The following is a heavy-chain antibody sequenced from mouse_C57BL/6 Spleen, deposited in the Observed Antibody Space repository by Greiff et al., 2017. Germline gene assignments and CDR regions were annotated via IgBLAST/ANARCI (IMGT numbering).Heavy chain of an antibody. CDR2: IDPETGGT. J-gene: IGHJ2*01. CDR1: GYTFTDYE. Sequence: QVQLQQSGAELVRPGASVTLSCKASGYTFTDYEMHWVKQTPVHGLEWIGAIDPETGGTAYNQKFKGKAILTADKSSSTAYMELRSLTSEDSAVYDCTRRDGYYDYWGQGTTLTVSS. CDR3: TRRDGYYDY. V-gene: IGHV1-15*01. D-gene: IGHD2-3*01.